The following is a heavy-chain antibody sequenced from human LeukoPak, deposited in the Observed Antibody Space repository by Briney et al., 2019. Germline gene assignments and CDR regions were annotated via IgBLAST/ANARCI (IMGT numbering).Heavy chain of an antibody. CDR3: ARKSSGYYHDAFDI. J-gene: IGHJ3*02. V-gene: IGHV3-23*01. Sequence: GGSLRLSCAASGFTFSSYAMSWVRQAPGKGLEWVSAISGSGDSTNYADSVKGRFTISRDNSKNTLYLQMNSLRAEDTAVYYCARKSSGYYHDAFDIWGQGTMVTVSS. CDR1: GFTFSSYA. CDR2: ISGSGDST. D-gene: IGHD3-22*01.